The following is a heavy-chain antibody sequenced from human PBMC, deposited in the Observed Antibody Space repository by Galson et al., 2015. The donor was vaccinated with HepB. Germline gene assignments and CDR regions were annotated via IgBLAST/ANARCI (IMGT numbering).Heavy chain of an antibody. D-gene: IGHD2-2*01. CDR3: ARDEGYCSSTSCYRFAGYFDY. CDR1: GGTFSGFA. J-gene: IGHJ4*02. Sequence: SMKVSCKVSGGTFSGFAINWVRQAPGQGLEWMGRIIPILAKTEYGQKFLGRVTITADKSTTTAYMELSSLTSEDTAVYYCARDEGYCSSTSCYRFAGYFDYWGQGTLVTVSS. V-gene: IGHV1-69*04. CDR2: IIPILAKT.